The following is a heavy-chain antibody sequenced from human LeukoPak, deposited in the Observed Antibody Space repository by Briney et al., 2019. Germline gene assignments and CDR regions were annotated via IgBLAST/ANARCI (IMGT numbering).Heavy chain of an antibody. J-gene: IGHJ4*02. Sequence: GASVKVSCKASGYTFTGYYMHWVRQAPGQGLEWMGWINPNSGGTNYAQKFQGRVTMTRDTSISTAYMELSRLRSDDTAVYYCARDQPSVLRYFDWLAGNFDYWGQGTLVTVSS. D-gene: IGHD3-9*01. CDR3: ARDQPSVLRYFDWLAGNFDY. CDR2: INPNSGGT. V-gene: IGHV1-2*02. CDR1: GYTFTGYY.